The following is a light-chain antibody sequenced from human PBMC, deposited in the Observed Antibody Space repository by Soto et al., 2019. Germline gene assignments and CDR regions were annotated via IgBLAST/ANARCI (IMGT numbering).Light chain of an antibody. J-gene: IGKJ1*01. CDR2: VAS. Sequence: DIEVTQSPSAMSASVGDSLTITCRASQYISTYLNWYQQKPGKAPKLLIYVASNLQSGVPSRLSGSGSGTDFTLTISSLQPEDIATYYCQESYSTSFGQGTKVDIK. CDR1: QYISTY. CDR3: QESYSTS. V-gene: IGKV1-39*01.